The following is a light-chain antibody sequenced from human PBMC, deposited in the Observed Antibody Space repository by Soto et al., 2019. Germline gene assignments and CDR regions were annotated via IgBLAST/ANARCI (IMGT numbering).Light chain of an antibody. CDR1: QSVSSN. J-gene: IGKJ1*01. Sequence: EIVMTQSPATLSVSPGERATLSCRASQSVSSNLAWYQQKPGQAPRLLIYGASTRATGIPARFSGSGSGTGFTLTISSLQSEDFAVYYCQQYNNWPPMPFGQGTKVDI. CDR3: QQYNNWPPMP. CDR2: GAS. V-gene: IGKV3-15*01.